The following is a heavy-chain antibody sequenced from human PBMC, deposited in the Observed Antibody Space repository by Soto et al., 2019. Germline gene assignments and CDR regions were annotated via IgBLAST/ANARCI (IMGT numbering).Heavy chain of an antibody. CDR2: IYHSGST. CDR1: GVSISSGGYS. D-gene: IGHD3-16*01. CDR3: ARRSNYDYVWGSYKNAFDI. V-gene: IGHV4-30-2*01. Sequence: PSETLSLTCAVSGVSISSGGYSWSWIRQPPGKGLEWIGYIYHSGSTYYNPSLKSRVTISVDRSKNQFSLKLSSVTAADTAVYYCARRSNYDYVWGSYKNAFDIWGQGTMVTVSS. J-gene: IGHJ3*02.